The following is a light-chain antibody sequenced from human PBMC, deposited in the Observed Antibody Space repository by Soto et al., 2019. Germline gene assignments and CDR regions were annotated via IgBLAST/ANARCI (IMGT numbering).Light chain of an antibody. Sequence: QSVVTQPPPVSAGPGQKVTHSCSGNSPKIGKNFVSWYQHLPGTAPRLLMSENNKRPSGIPDRFSGSKSSTSATLDITGLQTGDEADYYCGTWDSSLSYYVFGTGTKVTVL. CDR2: ENN. CDR1: SPKIGKNF. V-gene: IGLV1-51*01. CDR3: GTWDSSLSYYV. J-gene: IGLJ1*01.